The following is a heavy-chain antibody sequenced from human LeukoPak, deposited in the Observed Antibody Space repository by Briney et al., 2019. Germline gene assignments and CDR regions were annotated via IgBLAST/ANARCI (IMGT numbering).Heavy chain of an antibody. V-gene: IGHV3-7*01. CDR2: IKQGGSEK. Sequence: PGGSLRLSCAASGFTFSRHWMTWVRQAPGKGLEWMASIKQGGSEKYYADSVKGRFTVSRDDVKSSLYLQMNSLSADDTAVYYCAKGPNYGARVDYCDFWGQGTKVTVSS. CDR3: AKGPNYGARVDYCDF. J-gene: IGHJ4*02. D-gene: IGHD4-17*01. CDR1: GFTFSRHW.